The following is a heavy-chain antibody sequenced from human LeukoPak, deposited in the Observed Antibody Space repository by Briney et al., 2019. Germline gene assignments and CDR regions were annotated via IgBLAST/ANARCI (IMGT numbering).Heavy chain of an antibody. CDR1: GYTFTVYY. J-gene: IGHJ3*02. D-gene: IGHD1-26*01. V-gene: IGHV1-2*02. Sequence: ASVNVSCKASGYTFTVYYMHWVRQAPGQGPEWMGWINPNSGGTNYTQKFQGRVTMTRDTSISTAYMELSRLRSDDTAVYYCAVFPGIVGGTPLRNDAFDIWGQGTMVTVSS. CDR2: INPNSGGT. CDR3: AVFPGIVGGTPLRNDAFDI.